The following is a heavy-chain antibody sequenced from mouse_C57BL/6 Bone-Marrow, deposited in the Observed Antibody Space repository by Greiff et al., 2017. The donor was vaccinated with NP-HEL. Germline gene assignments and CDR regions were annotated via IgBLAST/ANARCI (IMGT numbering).Heavy chain of an antibody. V-gene: IGHV14-4*01. CDR3: TTRIYDGYYYFDY. J-gene: IGHJ2*01. CDR2: IDPENGDT. D-gene: IGHD2-3*01. CDR1: GFNIKDDY. Sequence: VQLQQSGAELVRPGASVKLSCTASGFNIKDDYMHWVKQRPEQGLEWIGWIDPENGDTEYASKFQGKATITADTSSNTAYLQLSSLTSEDTAVYYCTTRIYDGYYYFDYWGQGTTLTVSS.